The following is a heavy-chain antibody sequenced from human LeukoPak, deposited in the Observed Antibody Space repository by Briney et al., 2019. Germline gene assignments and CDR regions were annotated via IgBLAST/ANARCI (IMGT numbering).Heavy chain of an antibody. D-gene: IGHD6-6*01. Sequence: GGSLRLSCAASGFTFSSYAMHWVRQAPGKGLEWVAVISYDGSNKYYADSVKGRFTISRDNSKNTLYLQMNSLRAEDTAVYYCASLLRIAAEGYWGQGTLVTVSS. CDR1: GFTFSSYA. CDR3: ASLLRIAAEGY. J-gene: IGHJ4*02. CDR2: ISYDGSNK. V-gene: IGHV3-30-3*01.